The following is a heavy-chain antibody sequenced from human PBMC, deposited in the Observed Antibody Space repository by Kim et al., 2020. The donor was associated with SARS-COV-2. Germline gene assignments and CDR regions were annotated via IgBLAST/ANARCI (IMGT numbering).Heavy chain of an antibody. Sequence: TNYTPSLKSRVTISVDTSKNQFSLKLSSVTAADTAVYYCARVGQQLVYDYWGQGTLVTVSS. J-gene: IGHJ4*02. V-gene: IGHV4-59*01. CDR2: T. CDR3: ARVGQQLVYDY. D-gene: IGHD6-13*01.